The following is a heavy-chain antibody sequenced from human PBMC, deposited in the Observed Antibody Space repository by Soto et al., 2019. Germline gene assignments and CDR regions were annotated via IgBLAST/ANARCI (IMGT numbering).Heavy chain of an antibody. CDR1: GYTFTGYF. D-gene: IGHD5-12*01. CDR2: INPNRGDT. CDR3: ARDTSDYDSYYYGY. J-gene: IGHJ4*02. V-gene: IGHV1-2*02. Sequence: QVHLVQSGAEVKKPGASVKVSCKASGYTFTGYFIHWVRQAPGQGLEWMGWINPNRGDTNYAHQFQGRVTMTRDTSISTVYMELSRLRSDDTAVYYCARDTSDYDSYYYGYWGQGTLVTVSS.